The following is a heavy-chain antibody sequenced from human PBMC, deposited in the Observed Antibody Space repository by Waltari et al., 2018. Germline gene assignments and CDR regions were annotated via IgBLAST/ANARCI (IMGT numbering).Heavy chain of an antibody. Sequence: QVQLQESGPGLVKPSETLSLTCTVSGGSMSSYYWSWIRQPPGKGLEWSGYIYYSGSTNYNPPLKSRVTASVDTSKSQFSLKLSSVTAADTAVYYCARARDGYNSGRGAFDIWGQGTMVTVSS. CDR1: GGSMSSYY. D-gene: IGHD5-12*01. CDR2: IYYSGST. V-gene: IGHV4-59*01. J-gene: IGHJ3*02. CDR3: ARARDGYNSGRGAFDI.